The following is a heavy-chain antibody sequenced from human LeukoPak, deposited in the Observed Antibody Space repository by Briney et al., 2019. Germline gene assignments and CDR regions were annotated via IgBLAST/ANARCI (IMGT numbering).Heavy chain of an antibody. CDR1: GYTFTGYY. D-gene: IGHD3-22*01. J-gene: IGHJ4*02. CDR2: INPNSGGT. V-gene: IGHV1-2*02. CDR3: AREDHRGVITMIAGFDY. Sequence: ASVRVSCKASGYTFTGYYMHWVRQAPGQGLEWMGWINPNSGGTNYAQKFQGRVTMTRDTSISTAYMELSRLRSDDTAVYYCAREDHRGVITMIAGFDYWGQGTLVTVSS.